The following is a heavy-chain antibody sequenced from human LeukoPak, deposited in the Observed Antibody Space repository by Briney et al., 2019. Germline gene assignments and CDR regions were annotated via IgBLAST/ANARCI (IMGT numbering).Heavy chain of an antibody. J-gene: IGHJ3*02. CDR1: GFTFSSYA. D-gene: IGHD3-16*02. CDR3: AKDCNEERYPWGSYRYYEVVDAFDI. CDR2: ISGSGGST. Sequence: GGSLRLSCAASGFTFSSYAMSWVRQAPGKGLEWVSAISGSGGSTYYADSVKGRFTISRDNSKNTLYLQMNSLRAEDTAVYYCAKDCNEERYPWGSYRYYEVVDAFDIWGQGTMVTVSS. V-gene: IGHV3-23*01.